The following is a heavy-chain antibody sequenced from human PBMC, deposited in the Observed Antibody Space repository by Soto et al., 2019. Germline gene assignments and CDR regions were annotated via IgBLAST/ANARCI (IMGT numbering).Heavy chain of an antibody. Sequence: ASVNVSCKASGYTFTSYDIIWVRQATGQGLEWMGWMNPSTGNTDSAEKFQGRLTMTRNTSISTVYMELSSLRFEDTAVYYCARGRIIVAGGFDPWGQGTLVTVSS. J-gene: IGHJ5*02. CDR2: MNPSTGNT. V-gene: IGHV1-8*01. D-gene: IGHD6-19*01. CDR3: ARGRIIVAGGFDP. CDR1: GYTFTSYD.